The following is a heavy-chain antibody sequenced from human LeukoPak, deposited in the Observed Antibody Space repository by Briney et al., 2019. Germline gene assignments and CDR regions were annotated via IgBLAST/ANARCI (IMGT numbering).Heavy chain of an antibody. D-gene: IGHD1-1*01. V-gene: IGHV3-74*01. Sequence: GGSRRLSCAASGFTFSKNWMHWVRQVPGKGLVWVSRINTDGSSTGYADSVKGRFTISRDNAKNTLYLQMSSLRAEDTAVYYCARENWYLDYWGQGTLVTVSS. CDR1: GFTFSKNW. CDR2: INTDGSST. J-gene: IGHJ4*02. CDR3: ARENWYLDY.